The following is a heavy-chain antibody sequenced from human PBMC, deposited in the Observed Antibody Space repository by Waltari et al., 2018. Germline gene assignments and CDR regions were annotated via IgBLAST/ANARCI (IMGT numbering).Heavy chain of an antibody. J-gene: IGHJ6*02. CDR1: GFTVSTNY. Sequence: EVQLVESGGGLIQPGGSLRLSCAVSGFTVSTNYMSWVRQAPGKGRGWVSVIYTGGDTYYADSVKGRFSISRDNSKNTLYLQMNSLRVEDTAIYYCARGWIGTTSLGHDGMDVWGQGTTVTVSS. V-gene: IGHV3-53*01. CDR3: ARGWIGTTSLGHDGMDV. CDR2: IYTGGDT. D-gene: IGHD4-17*01.